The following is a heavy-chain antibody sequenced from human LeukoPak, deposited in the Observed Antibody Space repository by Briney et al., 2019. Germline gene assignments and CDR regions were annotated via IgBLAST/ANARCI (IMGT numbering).Heavy chain of an antibody. CDR2: ITSSSRYT. V-gene: IGHV3-21*04. Sequence: GGSLRLSCAASGFTFSSYSMNWVRQAPGKGLEWVSSITSSSRYTFYADSVKGRYTISRDNAKNSLYLQMNSLRAEDTAIYYCANGYFLDYWGQGILLIVSS. D-gene: IGHD3-22*01. J-gene: IGHJ4*02. CDR1: GFTFSSYS. CDR3: ANGYFLDY.